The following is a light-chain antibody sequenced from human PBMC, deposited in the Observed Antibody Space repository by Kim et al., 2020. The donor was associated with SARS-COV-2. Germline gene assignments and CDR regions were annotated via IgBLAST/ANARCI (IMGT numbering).Light chain of an antibody. Sequence: PGKTAEIACGGNDIGTKGVQWYQQKPGQAPVLVIYYDNDRPSGIPERFSGSNFGSTATLTISRVEAGDEADYYCQVWDGDSDRPVFGGGTQLTVL. V-gene: IGLV3-21*04. CDR1: DIGTKG. CDR2: YDN. J-gene: IGLJ3*02. CDR3: QVWDGDSDRPV.